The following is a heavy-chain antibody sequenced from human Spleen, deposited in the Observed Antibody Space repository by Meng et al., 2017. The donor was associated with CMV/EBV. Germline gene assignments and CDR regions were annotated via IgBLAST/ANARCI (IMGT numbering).Heavy chain of an antibody. Sequence: SGPTLVKPTQTLTLTCTFSGFSLSTSGMRVSWIRQPPGKALEWLARIDWDDDKFYSTSLKTRLTISKDTSKNQVVLTMTNMDPVDTATCYCARSPIAAAYDAFDIWGQGTMVTVSS. CDR2: IDWDDDK. D-gene: IGHD6-13*01. J-gene: IGHJ3*02. V-gene: IGHV2-70D*14. CDR3: ARSPIAAAYDAFDI. CDR1: GFSLSTSGMR.